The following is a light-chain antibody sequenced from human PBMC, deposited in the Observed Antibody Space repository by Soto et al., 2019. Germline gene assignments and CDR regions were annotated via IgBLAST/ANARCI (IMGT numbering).Light chain of an antibody. J-gene: IGLJ1*01. Sequence: QSALTQPASVSGSPGQSITIYCTGTSSDVGGYNYVSWYQQHPGKAPKLMIYDVSNRPSGVSNRFSGSKSGNTASLTISGLQAEDEADYYCSSYTSSSTGVFGTGTKLTVL. CDR1: SSDVGGYNY. CDR3: SSYTSSSTGV. CDR2: DVS. V-gene: IGLV2-14*01.